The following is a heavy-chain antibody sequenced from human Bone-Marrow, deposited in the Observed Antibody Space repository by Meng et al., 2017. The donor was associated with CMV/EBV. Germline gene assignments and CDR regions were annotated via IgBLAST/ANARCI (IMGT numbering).Heavy chain of an antibody. CDR2: ISSSSSYI. Sequence: GESLKISCAASGFTFSSYSMNWVRQAPGKGVEWVSSISSSSSYIYYADSVKGRFTISRDNAENSLYLQMNSLRAEDTAVYYCARAYCSSTSCFRDYYYGMDVWGQGTTVTVSS. J-gene: IGHJ6*02. CDR3: ARAYCSSTSCFRDYYYGMDV. CDR1: GFTFSSYS. V-gene: IGHV3-21*01. D-gene: IGHD2-2*01.